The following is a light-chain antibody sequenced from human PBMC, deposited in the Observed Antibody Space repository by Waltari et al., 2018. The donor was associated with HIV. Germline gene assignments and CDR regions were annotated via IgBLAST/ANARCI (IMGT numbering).Light chain of an antibody. Sequence: QSALTQPPSASGSPGQSVTISCTGASTDIGSYNFVSWYQRPPDQAPVRILYEVNKRPSVVPDRFSGAKSCNVASLTVSGLQDDDEADYFCSSFGGSYNRVVFGGGTKLTVL. V-gene: IGLV2-8*01. CDR3: SSFGGSYNRVV. J-gene: IGLJ3*02. CDR1: STDIGSYNF. CDR2: EVN.